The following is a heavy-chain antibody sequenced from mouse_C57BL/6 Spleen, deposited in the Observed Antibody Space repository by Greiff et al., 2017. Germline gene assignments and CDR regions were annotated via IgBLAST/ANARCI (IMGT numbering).Heavy chain of an antibody. V-gene: IGHV5-17*01. J-gene: IGHJ1*03. Sequence: EVQLQQSGGGLVKPGGSLKLSCAASGFTFSDYGMHWVRQAPEKGLEWVAYISSGSSTIYYADTVKGRFTISRDNAKNTLFLQMTSLRSEDTAMYYCARVSGSSPWYFDVWGTGTTVTVSS. D-gene: IGHD1-1*01. CDR2: ISSGSSTI. CDR3: ARVSGSSPWYFDV. CDR1: GFTFSDYG.